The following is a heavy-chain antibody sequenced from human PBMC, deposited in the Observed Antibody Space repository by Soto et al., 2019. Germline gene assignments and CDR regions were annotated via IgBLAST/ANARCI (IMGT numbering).Heavy chain of an antibody. J-gene: IGHJ4*02. CDR2: IVPTLRIT. V-gene: IGHV1-69*08. CDR3: ATDKYGAGRVGVHF. Sequence: QVQLVQSGAEVKKPGASLRASCETSGGTSTIYTITWVRQAPGQGLQWMGRIVPTLRITNYAQEFQGRLTITADSSTSTAHIELTSLTSEDTAVYYCATDKYGAGRVGVHFWGQGTLVTVSS. D-gene: IGHD3-3*02. CDR1: GGTSTIYT.